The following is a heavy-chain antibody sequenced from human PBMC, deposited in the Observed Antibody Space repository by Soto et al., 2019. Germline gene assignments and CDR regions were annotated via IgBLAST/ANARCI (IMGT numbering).Heavy chain of an antibody. CDR2: IIPIFGTA. V-gene: IGHV1-69*13. J-gene: IGHJ5*02. D-gene: IGHD3-9*01. CDR3: ARSVIYDILTGYQTRNWSAP. Sequence: GASVKVSCKASGGTFSSYAISWVRQAPGQGLEWMGGIIPIFGTANYAQKFQGRVTITADESTSTAYMELSSLRSEDTAVYYCARSVIYDILTGYQTRNWSAPGGQGPLVTVSS. CDR1: GGTFSSYA.